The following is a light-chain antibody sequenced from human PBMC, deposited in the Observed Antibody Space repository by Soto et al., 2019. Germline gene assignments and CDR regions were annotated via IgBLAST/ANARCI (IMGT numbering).Light chain of an antibody. CDR3: AAWDDSLNGHV. J-gene: IGLJ1*01. Sequence: QSLLTQPPSASGTPGQRVTISCSGSSSNIGSNTVNWYQQLPGTAPKLLIYSNNQRPSGAPDRFSGSKSGTSASLAISGLQSEDEADYYCAAWDDSLNGHVFGTGTKVTVL. CDR1: SSNIGSNT. V-gene: IGLV1-44*01. CDR2: SNN.